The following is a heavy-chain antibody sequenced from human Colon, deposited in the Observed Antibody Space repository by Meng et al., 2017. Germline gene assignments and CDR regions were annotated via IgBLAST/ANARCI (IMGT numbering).Heavy chain of an antibody. Sequence: VQVQGAGPGLVKPSGTLSLTCTVSGASISSDIWWSWVRQPPGKGLEWIGEVYHRGDTNYNPSLKSRVVISVDRSKNQFSLNLSSVTAADTAVYYCGRDQGRQLINHWGQGTLVTVSS. CDR2: VYHRGDT. CDR1: GASISSDIW. CDR3: GRDQGRQLINH. J-gene: IGHJ4*02. V-gene: IGHV4-4*02. D-gene: IGHD1-1*01.